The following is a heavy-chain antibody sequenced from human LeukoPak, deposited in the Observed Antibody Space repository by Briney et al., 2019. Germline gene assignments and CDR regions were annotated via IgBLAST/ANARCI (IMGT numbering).Heavy chain of an antibody. D-gene: IGHD2-15*01. Sequence: SETLSLTCAVYGGSFSGYYWSWIRQPPGKGLEGIGEINHSGSTNYKPSLKSRVTISVDTSKNQFSLKLSSVTAADTAVYYCARSNIVVVVAATLRSKWFDPWGQGTLVTVSS. CDR3: ARSNIVVVVAATLRSKWFDP. CDR2: INHSGST. V-gene: IGHV4-34*01. CDR1: GGSFSGYY. J-gene: IGHJ5*02.